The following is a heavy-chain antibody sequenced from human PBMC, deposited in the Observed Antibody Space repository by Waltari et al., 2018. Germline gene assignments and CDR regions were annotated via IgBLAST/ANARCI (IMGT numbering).Heavy chain of an antibody. J-gene: IGHJ5*02. CDR1: GGSLRSSSSY. CDR2: IYYSGST. CDR3: ARHLDIVVVPGWFDP. V-gene: IGHV4-39*07. Sequence: QLQLQESGPGLVKPSETLSLTCTVSGGSLRSSSSYWSWIRHPPGKGLEWIGSIYYSGSTYYNPSLKRRVTISVDTSKNQFSLKLSSVTAADTAVYYCARHLDIVVVPGWFDPWGQGTLVTVSS. D-gene: IGHD2-2*01.